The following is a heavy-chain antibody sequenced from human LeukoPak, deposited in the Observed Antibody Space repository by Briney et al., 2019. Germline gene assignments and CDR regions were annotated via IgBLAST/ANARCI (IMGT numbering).Heavy chain of an antibody. Sequence: GGSLRLSCAASGFTFNIYWMSWVRQAPGKGLEWVANIKQDGSEKYYVDSVKGRFTISRDNAKSSMYLQMNSLRAEDTAVYYCARVSESEWSFDLWGRGTLVTVSS. J-gene: IGHJ2*01. CDR1: GFTFNIYW. V-gene: IGHV3-7*01. D-gene: IGHD1-14*01. CDR3: ARVSESEWSFDL. CDR2: IKQDGSEK.